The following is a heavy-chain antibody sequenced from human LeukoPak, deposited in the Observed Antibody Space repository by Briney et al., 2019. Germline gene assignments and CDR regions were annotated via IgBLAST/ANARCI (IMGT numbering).Heavy chain of an antibody. CDR1: GFTFSSYE. CDR3: ARDPRGITALVDYFDY. Sequence: GGSLRLSCTASGFTFSSYEMNWVRQAPGKGLEWVSYIRSDGSTIFYADSVKGRFTISRDNAKNSLYLQMSSLRVEDTAVYYCARDPRGITALVDYFDYWGQGTLVTVSS. J-gene: IGHJ4*02. D-gene: IGHD5-18*01. V-gene: IGHV3-48*03. CDR2: IRSDGSTI.